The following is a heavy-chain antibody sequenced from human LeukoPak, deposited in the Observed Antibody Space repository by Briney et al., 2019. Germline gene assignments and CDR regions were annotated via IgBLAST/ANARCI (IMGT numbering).Heavy chain of an antibody. CDR2: ISTYNGNT. V-gene: IGHV1-18*01. Sequence: ASVKVSCKASSYTFTSFGIGWVRQAPGQGLEWMGWISTYNGNTNYAQNFQGRVTMTRNTSISTAYMELSSLRSEDTAVYYCARGAYYYGSGSYLRENDNFDYWGQGTLVTVSS. CDR1: SYTFTSFG. J-gene: IGHJ4*02. D-gene: IGHD3-10*01. CDR3: ARGAYYYGSGSYLRENDNFDY.